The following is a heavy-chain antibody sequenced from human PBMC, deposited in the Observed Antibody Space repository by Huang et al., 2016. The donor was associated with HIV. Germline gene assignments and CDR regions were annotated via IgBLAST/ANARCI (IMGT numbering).Heavy chain of an antibody. CDR3: GRASAYREYGADF. D-gene: IGHD4-17*01. J-gene: IGHJ4*02. CDR1: GFTFGHYW. Sequence: MVESGGGLVQPGGSLRRSCSASGFTFGHYWMTWVRQAPGKGLQWLTNRRTEGVETYYAAAVMGRVTTSRDNARNSVYLQMDNLRVDDTAVYYCGRASAYREYGADFWGQGTLVTVSS. CDR2: RRTEGVET. V-gene: IGHV3-7*04.